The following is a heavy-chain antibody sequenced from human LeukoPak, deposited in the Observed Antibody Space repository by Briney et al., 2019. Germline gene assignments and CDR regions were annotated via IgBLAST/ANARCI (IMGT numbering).Heavy chain of an antibody. Sequence: GGSLRLSCAASGLPVSSNYMSWPGQAPGRALEWVSVIYSGGSTYYADSVKGRFTISRDNSKHTLYLQMNSLRAEGTAVYYCALRPGTAAAGPNYWGQGTLVTVSS. D-gene: IGHD6-13*01. CDR2: IYSGGST. CDR3: ALRPGTAAAGPNY. J-gene: IGHJ4*02. CDR1: GLPVSSNY. V-gene: IGHV3-53*01.